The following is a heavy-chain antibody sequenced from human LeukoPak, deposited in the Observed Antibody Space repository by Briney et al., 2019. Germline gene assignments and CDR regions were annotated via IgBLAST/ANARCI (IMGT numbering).Heavy chain of an antibody. CDR3: ARQRVPAAIRRPYYFDY. CDR2: ISWNSGSI. Sequence: GRSLRLSCAASGFTFDDYAMHWVRQAPGKGLEWVSGISWNSGSIGYADSVKGRFTISRDNAKTSLYLQMNSLRAEDTALYYCARQRVPAAIRRPYYFDYWGQGTLVTVSS. CDR1: GFTFDDYA. V-gene: IGHV3-9*01. D-gene: IGHD2-2*02. J-gene: IGHJ4*02.